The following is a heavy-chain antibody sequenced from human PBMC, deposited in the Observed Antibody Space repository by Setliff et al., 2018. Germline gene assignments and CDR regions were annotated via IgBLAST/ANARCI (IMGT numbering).Heavy chain of an antibody. D-gene: IGHD2-21*02. Sequence: GGSLRLSCAASGFAFSYHSMNWVRQAPGKGLEWISHISSGSANIYYADSVKGRFTISRDNAQNSLYLQMNNLRADDAAVYYCARCGGDHCCPSYYYYYMDVWGKGITVTVSS. CDR1: GFAFSYHS. CDR2: ISSGSANI. CDR3: ARCGGDHCCPSYYYYYMDV. J-gene: IGHJ6*03. V-gene: IGHV3-48*01.